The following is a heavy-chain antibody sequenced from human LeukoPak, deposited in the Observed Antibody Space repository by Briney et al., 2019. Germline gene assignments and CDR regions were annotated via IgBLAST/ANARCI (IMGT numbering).Heavy chain of an antibody. CDR3: ARSSGLLWFGELLSYYYYYYMDV. CDR2: IYSGGST. Sequence: GGSLRLSCAASGLTVSSNYMSWVRQAPGKGLERVSVIYSGGSTYYADSVKGRFTISRDNSKNTLYLQMNSLRAEDTAVYYCARSSGLLWFGELLSYYYYYYMDVWGKGTTVTISS. V-gene: IGHV3-66*01. D-gene: IGHD3-10*01. CDR1: GLTVSSNY. J-gene: IGHJ6*03.